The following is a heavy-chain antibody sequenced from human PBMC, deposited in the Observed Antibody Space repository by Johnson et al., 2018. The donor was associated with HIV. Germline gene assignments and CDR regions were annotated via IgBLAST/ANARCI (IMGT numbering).Heavy chain of an antibody. J-gene: IGHJ3*02. CDR2: ISWISGSM. CDR3: ARDWTSSLLTSMASYAFDI. CDR1: GFMLNDYA. V-gene: IGHV3-9*01. D-gene: IGHD5-18*01. Sequence: LLVESGGGSEQPGRSLRLSCAASGFMLNDYAIHWVRQAPRKGLEWVSSISWISGSMGYADSVKGRFTISRDNSKNTLYLQMNSLRAEDTAGYYCARDWTSSLLTSMASYAFDIWGQGTMVTVSS.